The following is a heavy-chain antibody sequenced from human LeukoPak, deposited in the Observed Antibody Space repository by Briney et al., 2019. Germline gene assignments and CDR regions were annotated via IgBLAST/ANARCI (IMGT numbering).Heavy chain of an antibody. V-gene: IGHV4-34*01. CDR1: GGSFSGYY. CDR2: INHSGST. CDR3: ARFSEYSHSSVHYLDY. J-gene: IGHJ4*02. Sequence: SETLSLTCAVYGGSFSGYYWSWIRQPPGKGLEWIGEINHSGSTNYNPSLKSRVTISVDTSKNQFSLRLSSVTAADTAVYYCARFSEYSHSSVHYLDYWGQGTLVSVSS. D-gene: IGHD3-22*01.